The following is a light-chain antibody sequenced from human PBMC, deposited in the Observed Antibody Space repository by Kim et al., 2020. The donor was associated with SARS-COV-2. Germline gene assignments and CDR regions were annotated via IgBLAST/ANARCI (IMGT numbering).Light chain of an antibody. CDR1: QSISSW. J-gene: IGKJ4*01. CDR3: QQYNSYSLA. Sequence: ASVGDRVTITCRASQSISSWLAWYQQKPGKAPKLLIYKASSLESGVPSRFSGSGSGTEFTLTISSLQPDDFATYYCQQYNSYSLAFGGGTKVDIK. V-gene: IGKV1-5*03. CDR2: KAS.